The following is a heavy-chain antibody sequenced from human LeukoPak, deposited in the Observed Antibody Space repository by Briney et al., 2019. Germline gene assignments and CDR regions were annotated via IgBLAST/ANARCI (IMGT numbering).Heavy chain of an antibody. D-gene: IGHD4-17*01. V-gene: IGHV4-34*01. J-gene: IGHJ5*01. Sequence: SETLSLTCAVYGGTFSGYSWSWIRQPPGKGLEWIGEIDPSGTTNYNPSLNSRVTVSVDTSKNQFSLNLNSVTAADTAIYYCARGRSSEYGDYDSWGQGTLVTVSS. CDR2: IDPSGTT. CDR1: GGTFSGYS. CDR3: ARGRSSEYGDYDS.